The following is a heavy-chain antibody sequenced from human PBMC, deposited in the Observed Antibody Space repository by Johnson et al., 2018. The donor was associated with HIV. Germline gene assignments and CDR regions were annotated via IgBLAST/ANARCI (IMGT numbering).Heavy chain of an antibody. V-gene: IGHV3-48*04. J-gene: IGHJ3*02. Sequence: VQLVESGGGVVQPGGSLRLSCAASEFIFNNYGMHWVRQAPGKGLEWVSYISSSANTIYYADSVKGRFTISRDNAKNSLYLQMNSLRAEDTAVYYCAREGYYNFWSGADAFDIWGQGTMVTVSS. CDR1: EFIFNNYG. D-gene: IGHD3-3*01. CDR3: AREGYYNFWSGADAFDI. CDR2: ISSSANTI.